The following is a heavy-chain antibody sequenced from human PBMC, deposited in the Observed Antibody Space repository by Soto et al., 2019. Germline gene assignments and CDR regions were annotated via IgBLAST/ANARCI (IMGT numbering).Heavy chain of an antibody. D-gene: IGHD5-18*01. CDR3: ARDDTAMVILRYYYYGMDV. J-gene: IGHJ6*02. Sequence: GGSLRLSCAASGFTFSSYAMHWVRQAPGKGLEWVAVISYDGSNKYYADSVKGRFTISRDNSKNTLYLQMNSLRAEDTAVYYCARDDTAMVILRYYYYGMDVWGQGTTVTVSS. V-gene: IGHV3-30-3*01. CDR2: ISYDGSNK. CDR1: GFTFSSYA.